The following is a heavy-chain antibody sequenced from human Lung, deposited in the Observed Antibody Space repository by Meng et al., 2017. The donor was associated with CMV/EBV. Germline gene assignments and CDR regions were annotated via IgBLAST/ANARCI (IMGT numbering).Heavy chain of an antibody. D-gene: IGHD6-19*01. Sequence: QLQASCPGLVTPSGPPSLTCAVSGGSISSSNWWSWVRQPPGKGLEWIGEIYHSGSTNYNPSLKSRVTISVDKSKNQFSLKLSSVTAADTAVYYCASFPPPGKQWLVTDYWGQGTLVTVSS. CDR3: ASFPPPGKQWLVTDY. J-gene: IGHJ4*02. CDR2: IYHSGST. V-gene: IGHV4-4*02. CDR1: GGSISSSNW.